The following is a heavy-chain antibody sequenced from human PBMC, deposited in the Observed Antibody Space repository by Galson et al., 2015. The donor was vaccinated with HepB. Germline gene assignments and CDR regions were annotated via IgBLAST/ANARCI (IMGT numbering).Heavy chain of an antibody. D-gene: IGHD2-2*01. J-gene: IGHJ6*02. CDR2: IIPIFGTA. CDR1: GGTFSSYA. V-gene: IGHV1-69*13. Sequence: SVKVSCKASGGTFSSYAISWVRQAPGQGLEWMGGIIPIFGTANYAQKFQGRVTITADESTSTAYMELSSLRSEDTAVYYCARDRGVPAAMPAIGIGGMDVCGQGTTVTVSS. CDR3: ARDRGVPAAMPAIGIGGMDV.